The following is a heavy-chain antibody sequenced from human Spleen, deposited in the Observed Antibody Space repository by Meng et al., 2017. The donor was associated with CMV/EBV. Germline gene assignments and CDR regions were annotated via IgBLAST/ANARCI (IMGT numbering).Heavy chain of an antibody. Sequence: LSLTCAASGFTFTTYTMSWIRQAPGKGLEWVSGVSYSGGITYYADSVKGRFTISRDTSKNTLYLQMNSLRAEDTAVYYCARDRGSEDYWGQGTLVTVSS. CDR2: VSYSGGIT. CDR3: ARDRGSEDY. J-gene: IGHJ4*02. V-gene: IGHV3-23*01. D-gene: IGHD2-15*01. CDR1: GFTFTTYT.